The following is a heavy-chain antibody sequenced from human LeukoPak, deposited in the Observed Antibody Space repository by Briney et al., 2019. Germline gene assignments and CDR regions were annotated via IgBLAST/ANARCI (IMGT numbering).Heavy chain of an antibody. CDR2: IRYDGSNK. CDR1: GFTFSSYG. Sequence: GGSLRLSCAASGFTFSSYGMHWVRQAPGKGLEWVAFIRYDGSNKYYADSVKGRFTISRDNSKNTLYLQMNSLRAEDTAVYYCAKDRSPTIENPMVRGGYFDYWGQGTLVTVSS. D-gene: IGHD3-10*01. CDR3: AKDRSPTIENPMVRGGYFDY. J-gene: IGHJ4*02. V-gene: IGHV3-30*02.